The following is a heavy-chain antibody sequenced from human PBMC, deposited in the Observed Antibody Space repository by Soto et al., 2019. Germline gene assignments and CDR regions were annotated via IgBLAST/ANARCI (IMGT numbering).Heavy chain of an antibody. CDR2: IYYSGST. Sequence: SETLSLTCTVSGGSISSSSYYWGWVRQPPGKGLEWIGSIYYSGSTYYNPSLKSRVTISVDTSKNQFSLKLSSVTAADTAVYYCACIFSGGYGYRFYYYGMDVWGQGTTVTVS. J-gene: IGHJ6*02. CDR1: GGSISSSSYY. D-gene: IGHD5-18*01. V-gene: IGHV4-39*01. CDR3: ACIFSGGYGYRFYYYGMDV.